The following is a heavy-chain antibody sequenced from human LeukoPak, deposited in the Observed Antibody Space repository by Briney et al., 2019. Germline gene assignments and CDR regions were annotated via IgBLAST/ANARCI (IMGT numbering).Heavy chain of an antibody. CDR3: ARDLSLSMVRGIIMSGLDP. CDR2: IHYGGST. J-gene: IGHJ5*02. D-gene: IGHD3-10*01. Sequence: SETLSLTCTVSGGSISVDYYWTWFRQPPGKGLEWIGFIHYGGSTNYNPSLKSRLTISVDTSKNQFSLKLTSVTAADTAVYYCARDLSLSMVRGIIMSGLDPWGQGALVTVSS. CDR1: GGSISVDYY. V-gene: IGHV4-61*08.